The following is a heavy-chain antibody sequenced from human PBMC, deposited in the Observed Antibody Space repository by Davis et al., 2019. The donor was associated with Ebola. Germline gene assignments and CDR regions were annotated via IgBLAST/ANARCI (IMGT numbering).Heavy chain of an antibody. CDR2: IYSGGST. D-gene: IGHD2-2*01. V-gene: IGHV3-53*05. J-gene: IGHJ6*02. CDR1: GFTVSSNY. Sequence: GESLKISCAASGFTVSSNYMSWVRQAPGKGLEWVSVIYSGGSTYYADSVKGRFTISRDNSKNTLYLQMNSLRAEDTAVYYCARDLGCSSTSCYYREVDYYYYGMDVWGQGTTVTVSS. CDR3: ARDLGCSSTSCYYREVDYYYYGMDV.